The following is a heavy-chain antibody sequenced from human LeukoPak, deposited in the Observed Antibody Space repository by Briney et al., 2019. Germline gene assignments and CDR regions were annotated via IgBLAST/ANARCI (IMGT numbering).Heavy chain of an antibody. CDR2: ISYDGSNK. CDR3: ASTDYGFDAFDI. CDR1: GFTFSSYA. Sequence: GGSLRLSCAASGFTFSSYAMHWVRQAPGKGLEWVAVISYDGSNKYYADSVKGRFTISRDNAKNSLYLQMNSLRAEDTAVYYCASTDYGFDAFDIWGQGTMVTVSS. J-gene: IGHJ3*02. V-gene: IGHV3-30-3*01. D-gene: IGHD3-10*01.